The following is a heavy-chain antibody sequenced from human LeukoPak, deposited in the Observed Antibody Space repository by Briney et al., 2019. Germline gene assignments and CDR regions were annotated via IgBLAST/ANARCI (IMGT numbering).Heavy chain of an antibody. V-gene: IGHV3-23*01. CDR2: ISGSGGST. J-gene: IGHJ6*02. D-gene: IGHD4-17*01. CDR3: AKISTVTTSYYYYGMDV. Sequence: GGSLRLSCAASGFTFSSYAMSWVRQAPGKGLEWVSAISGSGGSTYYADSVKGRFTISRDNSKDTLYLQMNSLRAEDTAVYYCAKISTVTTSYYYYGMDVWGQGTTVTVSS. CDR1: GFTFSSYA.